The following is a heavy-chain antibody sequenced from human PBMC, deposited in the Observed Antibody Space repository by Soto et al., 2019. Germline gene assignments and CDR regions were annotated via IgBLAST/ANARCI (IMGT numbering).Heavy chain of an antibody. Sequence: PGGSLRLSCAASGFTFSSYSMNWVRQAPGKGLEWVSSISSSSSYIYYADSVKGRFTISRDNAKNSLYLQMNSLRAEDTAVYYCARDYMAARWYYYGMDVWGQGTTVTVSS. J-gene: IGHJ6*02. D-gene: IGHD6-6*01. CDR3: ARDYMAARWYYYGMDV. V-gene: IGHV3-21*01. CDR2: ISSSSSYI. CDR1: GFTFSSYS.